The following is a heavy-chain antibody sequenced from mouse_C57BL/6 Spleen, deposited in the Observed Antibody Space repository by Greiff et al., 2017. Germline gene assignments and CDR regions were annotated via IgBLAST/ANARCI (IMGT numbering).Heavy chain of an antibody. CDR3: ARPAQAGFAY. CDR2: IYPGDGDT. J-gene: IGHJ3*01. V-gene: IGHV1-82*01. D-gene: IGHD3-2*02. Sequence: VKLQESGPELVKPGASVKISCKASGYAFSSSWMNWVKQRPGKGLEWIGRIYPGDGDTNYNGKFKGKATLTADKSSSTAYMQLSSLTSEDSAVYFCARPAQAGFAYWGQGTLVTVSA. CDR1: GYAFSSSW.